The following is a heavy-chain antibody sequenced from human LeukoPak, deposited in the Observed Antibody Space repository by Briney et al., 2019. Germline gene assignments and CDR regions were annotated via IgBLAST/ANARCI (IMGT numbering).Heavy chain of an antibody. Sequence: GGSLRLSCAASGFTFSSYEMNWVRQAPGKGLEWVSKISSSGSSIYYEDSVKGRFTISRDNAKNSLYLQMNSLRAEDTAVYSCARGADGVSSNSRGWFDPWGQGTLVTVSS. J-gene: IGHJ5*02. CDR3: ARGADGVSSNSRGWFDP. CDR1: GFTFSSYE. CDR2: ISSSGSSI. D-gene: IGHD2-15*01. V-gene: IGHV3-48*03.